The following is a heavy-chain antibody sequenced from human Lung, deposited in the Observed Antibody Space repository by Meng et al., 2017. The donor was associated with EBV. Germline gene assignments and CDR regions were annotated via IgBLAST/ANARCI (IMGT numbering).Heavy chain of an antibody. CDR1: GGSFSGSFSGYY. J-gene: IGHJ4*02. D-gene: IGHD1-26*01. V-gene: IGHV4-34*01. CDR3: ARSTFDY. CDR2: INDSGST. Sequence: QLQQWGAGRLSPAETLSLTCAVYGGSFSGSFSGYYWSWIRQAPGKGLEWIGEINDSGSTDYNPSLKSRLTISVDRSKSQFSLELSSVTAADTAVYYCARSTFDYWGQGTLVTVSS.